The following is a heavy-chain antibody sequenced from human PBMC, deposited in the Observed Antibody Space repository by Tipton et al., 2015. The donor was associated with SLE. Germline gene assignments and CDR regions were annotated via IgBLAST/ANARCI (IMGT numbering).Heavy chain of an antibody. J-gene: IGHJ5*02. CDR2: IYSSGTT. D-gene: IGHD1-26*01. V-gene: IGHV4-61*02. CDR3: ASGLLSGGNWFDP. CDR1: GGSISSSDYY. Sequence: TLSLTCTVSGGSISSSDYYWTWIRQPAGKGLEWIGRIYSSGTTNYNPSLKSRVTISVDTSKNQFSLRLRSVTAADTAVYYCASGLLSGGNWFDPWGQGTLASVSS.